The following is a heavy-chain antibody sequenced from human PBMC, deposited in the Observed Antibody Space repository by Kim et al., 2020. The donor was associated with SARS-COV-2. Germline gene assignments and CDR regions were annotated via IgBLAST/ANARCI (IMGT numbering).Heavy chain of an antibody. CDR2: IKQDGSEQ. CDR1: GFTFSTYW. J-gene: IGHJ4*02. Sequence: GGSLRLSCAASGFTFSTYWMSWVRQAPGKGLEWVANIKQDGSEQTYADSVKGRFTISRDNTKNSVFLQMISLRAEDTAVYYCARVGWGTSGAIGFWGQGTLVTVSS. CDR3: ARVGWGTSGAIGF. D-gene: IGHD2-8*02. V-gene: IGHV3-7*03.